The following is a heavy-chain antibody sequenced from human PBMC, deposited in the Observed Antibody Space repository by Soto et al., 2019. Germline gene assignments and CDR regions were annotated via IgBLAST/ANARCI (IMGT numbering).Heavy chain of an antibody. D-gene: IGHD2-2*01. CDR2: TSWDGNNK. CDR3: AKEVAPAAMVNYYYGMDV. Sequence: QVQLVESGGGVVQPGGSLRLSCVATGFTFSGYAMHWVRQPPGKGLEWVAVTSWDGNNKFYGDSVKGRFTISRDNSKHTLYLQMNSLRDEDMAIYYCAKEVAPAAMVNYYYGMDVWGQGTTVTVSS. V-gene: IGHV3-30*18. J-gene: IGHJ6*02. CDR1: GFTFSGYA.